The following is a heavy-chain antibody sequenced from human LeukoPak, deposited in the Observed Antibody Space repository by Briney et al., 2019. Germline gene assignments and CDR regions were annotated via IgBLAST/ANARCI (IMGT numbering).Heavy chain of an antibody. CDR3: ARGNGTFDY. CDR1: GGSFSDYY. Sequence: SETLSLTRAVYGGSFSDYYWSWIRQPPGKGLEWIGEIHHSGSTNYNPSLESRVTISVDSSKNQFSLKLNSVTAADTAVYYCARGNGTFDYWGQRTLVTVSS. D-gene: IGHD1-1*01. CDR2: IHHSGST. V-gene: IGHV4-34*01. J-gene: IGHJ4*02.